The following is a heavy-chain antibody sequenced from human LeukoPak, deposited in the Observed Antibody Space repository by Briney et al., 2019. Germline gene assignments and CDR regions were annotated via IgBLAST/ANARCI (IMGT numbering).Heavy chain of an antibody. CDR3: ASDNELGHHVFDI. Sequence: GGSLRLSCAASGFTFSSYAMTWVRQAPGKGLEWVSVISGSGGSTYYADSVKGRSTISRDNAENSLYLQMNSLRVEDTAVYYCASDNELGHHVFDIWGQGIMVTVSS. CDR2: ISGSGGST. CDR1: GFTFSSYA. J-gene: IGHJ3*02. V-gene: IGHV3-23*01. D-gene: IGHD7-27*01.